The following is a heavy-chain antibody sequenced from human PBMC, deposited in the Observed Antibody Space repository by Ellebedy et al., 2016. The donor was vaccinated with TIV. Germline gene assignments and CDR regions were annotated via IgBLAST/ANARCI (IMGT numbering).Heavy chain of an antibody. CDR1: GFTFEDYA. Sequence: GGSLRLXCAASGFTFEDYAMYWVRQAPGKGLEWVSVISAIGVTTYYADSVKGRFTISRDYSENTLYLQMNSLRAEDAALYYCAKALGRFGTHLLGFYGMDVWGQGTTVTVSS. CDR2: ISAIGVTT. D-gene: IGHD3-10*01. CDR3: AKALGRFGTHLLGFYGMDV. J-gene: IGHJ6*02. V-gene: IGHV3-23*01.